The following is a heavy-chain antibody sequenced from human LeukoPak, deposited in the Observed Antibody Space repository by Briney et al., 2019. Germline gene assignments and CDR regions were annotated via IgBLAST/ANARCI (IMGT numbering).Heavy chain of an antibody. J-gene: IGHJ6*02. V-gene: IGHV3-30*18. CDR1: GFTFSSYG. Sequence: GGSLRLSCAASGFTFSSYGMHWVRQAPGKGLEWVAVISYDGSNKYYADSVKRRFTISRDNSKNTLYLQMNSLRAEDTAVYYCAKETDYDFWSQGYGMDVWGQGTTVTVSS. CDR2: ISYDGSNK. CDR3: AKETDYDFWSQGYGMDV. D-gene: IGHD3-3*01.